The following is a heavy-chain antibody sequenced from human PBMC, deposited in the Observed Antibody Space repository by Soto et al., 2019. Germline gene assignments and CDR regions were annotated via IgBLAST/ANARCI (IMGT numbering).Heavy chain of an antibody. CDR3: ARQSSGWYNWFDP. CDR1: GGSISSSSYY. Sequence: SATLSVTCSVSGGSISSSSYYWGWIRQPPGKGLEWIGSIYYSGSIYYNPSLKSRVTISVDTSKNQFSLKLSSVTAAETAVYYCARQSSGWYNWFDPWGQGTLVT. D-gene: IGHD6-19*01. CDR2: IYYSGSI. V-gene: IGHV4-39*01. J-gene: IGHJ5*02.